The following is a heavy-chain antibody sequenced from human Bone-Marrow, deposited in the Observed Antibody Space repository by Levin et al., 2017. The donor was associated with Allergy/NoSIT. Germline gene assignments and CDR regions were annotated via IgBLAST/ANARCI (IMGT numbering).Heavy chain of an antibody. J-gene: IGHJ4*02. CDR1: GFTFSSYG. Sequence: GESLKISCAASGFTFSSYGMHWVRQAPGKGLEWVAVISYDGSNKYYADSVKGRFTISRDNSKNTLYLQMNSLRAEDTAVYYCANSNVLEYSSSEGLLDYWGQGTLVTVSS. V-gene: IGHV3-30*18. CDR3: ANSNVLEYSSSEGLLDY. D-gene: IGHD6-6*01. CDR2: ISYDGSNK.